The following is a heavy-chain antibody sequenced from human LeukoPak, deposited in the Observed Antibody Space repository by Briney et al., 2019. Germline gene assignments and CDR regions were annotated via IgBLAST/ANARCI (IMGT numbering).Heavy chain of an antibody. V-gene: IGHV3-23*01. CDR2: ISGSGGST. CDR3: AKGSRLGDPLYCSGGSCYGLFDY. CDR1: GFTFSSYA. Sequence: GGSLRLSCAASGFTFSSYAMSWVRQAPGKGLEWVSAISGSGGSTYYADSVKGRFTISRDNSKNTLYLQMNSLRAEDTAIYYCAKGSRLGDPLYCSGGSCYGLFDYWSQGTLVTVSS. J-gene: IGHJ4*02. D-gene: IGHD2-15*01.